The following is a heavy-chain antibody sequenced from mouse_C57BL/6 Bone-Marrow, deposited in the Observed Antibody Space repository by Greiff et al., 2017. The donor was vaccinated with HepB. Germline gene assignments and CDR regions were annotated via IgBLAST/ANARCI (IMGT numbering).Heavy chain of an antibody. J-gene: IGHJ4*01. D-gene: IGHD1-1*01. CDR3: ARSITTVRGAMDY. V-gene: IGHV2-2*01. Sequence: VKLVESGPGLVQPSQSLSITCTVSGFSLTSYGVHWVRQSPGKGLEWLGVIWSGGSTDYNAAFISRLSISKDNSKSQVFFKMNSLQADDTAIYYCARSITTVRGAMDYWGQGTSVTVSS. CDR2: IWSGGST. CDR1: GFSLTSYG.